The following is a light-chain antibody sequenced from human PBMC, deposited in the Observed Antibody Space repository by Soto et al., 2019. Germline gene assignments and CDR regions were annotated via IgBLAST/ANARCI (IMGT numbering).Light chain of an antibody. CDR3: VQSIQLPIT. CDR2: EVS. V-gene: IGKV2D-29*01. J-gene: IGKJ5*01. CDR1: QSLLHSNGYNY. Sequence: DIVMTQSPLSLPVTPGEPASISCRSSQSLLHSNGYNYFDWYLQKPGQPPQLLIYEVSKRFSGVSDRFSGRGWWTDFTMKSRRVEAEDVGNYYCVQSIQLPITFGQGTRLEIK.